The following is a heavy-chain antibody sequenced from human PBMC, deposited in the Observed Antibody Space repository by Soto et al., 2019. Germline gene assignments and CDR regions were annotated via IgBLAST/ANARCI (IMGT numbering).Heavy chain of an antibody. J-gene: IGHJ4*02. Sequence: GGSLRLSCAASGFTFSSYAVHWVRQAPGKGLEWVAIISYDGSNKYYADSVKGRFTISRDSSKKTLYLQMNSLRAEDTAVYYCAREAEHFDYWGQGTLVTSPQ. CDR1: GFTFSSYA. CDR2: ISYDGSNK. V-gene: IGHV3-30-3*01. CDR3: AREAEHFDY.